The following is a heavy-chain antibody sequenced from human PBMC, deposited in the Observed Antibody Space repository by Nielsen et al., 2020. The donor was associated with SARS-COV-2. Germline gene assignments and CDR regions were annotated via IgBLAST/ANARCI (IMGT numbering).Heavy chain of an antibody. D-gene: IGHD6-19*01. V-gene: IGHV3-23*01. CDR2: ISGSGGST. CDR3: ATPRSYIAVAAPFDY. Sequence: GESLKISCAASGFTFSSYAMSWVRQAPGKGLEWVSAISGSGGSTYYADSVKGRFTISRDNSKNTLYLRMNSLRAEDTAVYYCATPRSYIAVAAPFDYWGQGTLVTVSS. CDR1: GFTFSSYA. J-gene: IGHJ4*02.